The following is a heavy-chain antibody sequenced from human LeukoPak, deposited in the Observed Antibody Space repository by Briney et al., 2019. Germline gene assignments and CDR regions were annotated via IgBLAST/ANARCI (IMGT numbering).Heavy chain of an antibody. V-gene: IGHV1-18*04. CDR1: GYTFTSYG. CDR2: ISAYNGNT. Sequence: ASVKVSCKASGYTFTSYGISWVRQAPGQGLEWMGRISAYNGNTNYAQKLQGRVTMTTDTSTSTAYMELRSLRSDDTAVYYCARVPNIVVVPAAIDPPRNWFDPWGQGTLVTVSS. J-gene: IGHJ5*02. D-gene: IGHD2-2*02. CDR3: ARVPNIVVVPAAIDPPRNWFDP.